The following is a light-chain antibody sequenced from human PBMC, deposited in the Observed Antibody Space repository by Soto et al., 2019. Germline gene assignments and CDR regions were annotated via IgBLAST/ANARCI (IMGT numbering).Light chain of an antibody. CDR1: SSDVGGYNY. J-gene: IGLJ2*01. CDR2: EVS. CDR3: SSYTIVSTLV. V-gene: IGLV2-14*01. Sequence: QSVLTQPAYVSGSPGQSITISCTGTSSDVGGYNYVSWYQQHPGKAPKLMIYEVSNRPSGVSNRFSGSKSGNTASLTISGLQAEDEADYYCSSYTIVSTLVFGGGTKLTVL.